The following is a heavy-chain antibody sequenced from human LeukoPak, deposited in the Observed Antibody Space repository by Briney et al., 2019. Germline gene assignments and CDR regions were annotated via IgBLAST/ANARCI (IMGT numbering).Heavy chain of an antibody. D-gene: IGHD5-12*01. CDR2: IYYSGST. V-gene: IGHV4-61*08. Sequence: SQTLSLTCTVSGGSISSGDYYWSWIRQPPGKGLEWIGYIYYSGSTNYNPSLKSRVTISVDTSKNQFSLKLSSVTAADTAVYYCARDLGRSDEYSGYDYHFDYWGQGTLVTVSS. CDR3: ARDLGRSDEYSGYDYHFDY. J-gene: IGHJ4*02. CDR1: GGSISSGDYY.